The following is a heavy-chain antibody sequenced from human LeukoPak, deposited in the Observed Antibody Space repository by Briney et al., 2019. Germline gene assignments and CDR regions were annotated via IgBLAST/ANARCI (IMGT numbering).Heavy chain of an antibody. CDR1: GFTFSSYA. V-gene: IGHV3-30*04. CDR3: AGTRYDSSGYYLY. J-gene: IGHJ4*02. Sequence: GGSLRLSCAASGFTFSSYAMHWVRQAPGKGLEWVAVISYDGSNKYYADSVKGRFTISRDNSKNTLYLQMNSLRAEDTAVYYCAGTRYDSSGYYLYWGQGTLVTVSS. D-gene: IGHD3-22*01. CDR2: ISYDGSNK.